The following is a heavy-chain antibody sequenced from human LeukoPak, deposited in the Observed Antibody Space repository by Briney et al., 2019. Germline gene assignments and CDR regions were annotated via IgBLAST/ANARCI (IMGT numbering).Heavy chain of an antibody. V-gene: IGHV1-69*06. Sequence: GASVKVSCKASGGTFSSYAISWVRQAPGQGLEWMGGIIPIFGTANYAQKFRGRVTITADKSTRTAYMELSSLRSEDTAVYYCASLGGERTMVRGVKDYWGQGTLVTVSS. D-gene: IGHD3-10*01. CDR3: ASLGGERTMVRGVKDY. J-gene: IGHJ4*02. CDR2: IIPIFGTA. CDR1: GGTFSSYA.